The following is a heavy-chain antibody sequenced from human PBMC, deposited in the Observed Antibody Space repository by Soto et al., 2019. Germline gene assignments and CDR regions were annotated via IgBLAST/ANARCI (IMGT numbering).Heavy chain of an antibody. J-gene: IGHJ6*02. Sequence: QVQLLQSGAEVMKPGASVKVSCKASGYSFTGYYIHWVRQAPGQGLEWMGWIFPNSGGTRFAQKFQGRVTMTRDTSISTVCMELRTLRSDDTAVYYCAREGMYHYETSDYYPSTYGLDVWGQGTAVTVSS. V-gene: IGHV1-2*02. D-gene: IGHD3-22*01. CDR2: IFPNSGGT. CDR3: AREGMYHYETSDYYPSTYGLDV. CDR1: GYSFTGYY.